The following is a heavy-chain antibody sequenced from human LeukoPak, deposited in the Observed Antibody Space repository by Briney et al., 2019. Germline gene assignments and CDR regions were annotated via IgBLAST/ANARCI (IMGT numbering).Heavy chain of an antibody. CDR3: ARDSVEMATIGNPDAFDI. J-gene: IGHJ3*02. Sequence: GGSLRLSCAVSGFTFSSYWMHWVRQAPGKGLVWVSRINSDGSSTSYADSVKGRFTISRDNAKNTLYLQMNSLRAEDTAVYYCARDSVEMATIGNPDAFDIWGQGTMVTVSS. CDR2: INSDGSST. CDR1: GFTFSSYW. V-gene: IGHV3-74*01. D-gene: IGHD5-24*01.